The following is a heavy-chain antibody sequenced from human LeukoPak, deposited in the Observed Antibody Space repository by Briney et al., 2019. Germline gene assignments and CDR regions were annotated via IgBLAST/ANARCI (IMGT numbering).Heavy chain of an antibody. CDR2: IRNKAKGYTT. CDR3: ARDLGIGATDPYYYMDV. Sequence: GGSLRLSCAASGFTFSDHYMDWVRQAPGKGLEWVGRIRNKAKGYTTEYAASVKGRFIISRDESKNAVFLQMTSLKTEDTAVYYCARDLGIGATDPYYYMDVWGEGTTVTVSS. J-gene: IGHJ6*03. CDR1: GFTFSDHY. D-gene: IGHD3-3*01. V-gene: IGHV3-72*01.